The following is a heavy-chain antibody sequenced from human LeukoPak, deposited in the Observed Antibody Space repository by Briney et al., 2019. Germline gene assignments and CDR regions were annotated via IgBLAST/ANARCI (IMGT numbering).Heavy chain of an antibody. Sequence: ASVKVSCKASGYTFTSYDINWVRQATGLGPEWMGWMNPNSGNTGYAQKFQGRVTMTRNTSISTAYWELSSLTSEDTAVYYCARGPNKYDGGNSGSAWFDPWGQGSLVTVSS. CDR2: MNPNSGNT. CDR1: GYTFTSYD. CDR3: ARGPNKYDGGNSGSAWFDP. D-gene: IGHD4-23*01. V-gene: IGHV1-8*01. J-gene: IGHJ5*02.